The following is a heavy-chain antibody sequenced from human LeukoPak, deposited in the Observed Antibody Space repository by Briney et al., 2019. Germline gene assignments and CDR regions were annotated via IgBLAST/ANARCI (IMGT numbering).Heavy chain of an antibody. CDR3: ARAHVDTAMVIPYYFDY. V-gene: IGHV1-69*04. CDR2: IIPILGIA. J-gene: IGHJ4*02. D-gene: IGHD5-18*01. CDR1: GGTFSSYA. Sequence: ASVKVSCKASGGTFSSYAISWVRQAPGQGLEWMGRIIPILGIANYAQKFQGRVTITADESTSTAYMELSSLRSEDTAVYYCARAHVDTAMVIPYYFDYWGQGTLVTVSS.